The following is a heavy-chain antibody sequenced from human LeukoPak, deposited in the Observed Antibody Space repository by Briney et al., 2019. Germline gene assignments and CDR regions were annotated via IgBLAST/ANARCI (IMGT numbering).Heavy chain of an antibody. Sequence: AMSWVRQAPGKGLEWVSAISGSGGSTYYADSVKGRFTISRDNSKNTLYLQMNTLRAEDTAVYYCAKGYGSGSYYIPHWGQGTLVTVSS. V-gene: IGHV3-23*01. CDR1: A. D-gene: IGHD3-10*01. J-gene: IGHJ4*02. CDR2: ISGSGGST. CDR3: AKGYGSGSYYIPH.